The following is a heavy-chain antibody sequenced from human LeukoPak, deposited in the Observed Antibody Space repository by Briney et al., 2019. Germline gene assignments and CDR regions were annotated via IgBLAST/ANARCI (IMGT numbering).Heavy chain of an antibody. Sequence: ASVKVSCKASGYTFTNYYMHWVRQAPGHGLEWMGWINPNRGDTNYAQKFQGRVTMTGDTSITTAFTELTRLTSDDTAVYYCTRDLLGFATTPLSDWGQGTLVTVSS. CDR1: GYTFTNYY. V-gene: IGHV1-2*02. CDR3: TRDLLGFATTPLSD. J-gene: IGHJ4*02. CDR2: INPNRGDT. D-gene: IGHD4-17*01.